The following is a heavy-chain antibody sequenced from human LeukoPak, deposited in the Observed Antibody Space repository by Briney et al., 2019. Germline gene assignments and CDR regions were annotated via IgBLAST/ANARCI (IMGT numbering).Heavy chain of an antibody. CDR2: ITGGGSGI. CDR1: GFTFSNYA. J-gene: IGHJ4*02. V-gene: IGHV3-23*01. Sequence: PGASLRLSCAASGFTFSNYAMSWVRQAPGKGLEWVSAITGGGSGIYYADSMKSRFTISRDNSKNTLYLQINGLRAEDTAVYYCGKWGDYDVLTGYYVSDYWGQGTLVTVSS. D-gene: IGHD3-9*01. CDR3: GKWGDYDVLTGYYVSDY.